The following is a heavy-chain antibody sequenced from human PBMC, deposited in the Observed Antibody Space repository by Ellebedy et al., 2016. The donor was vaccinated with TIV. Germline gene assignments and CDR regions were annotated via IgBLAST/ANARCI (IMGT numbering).Heavy chain of an antibody. J-gene: IGHJ5*02. V-gene: IGHV5-51*01. D-gene: IGHD3-10*01. CDR3: ARVLYGSGSYFGNWFDP. CDR2: IYPGDSDT. CDR1: GYSFTSYW. Sequence: GESLKISCKGSGYSFTSYWIGWVRQMPGKGLEWMGIIYPGDSDTRYSPSFQGQVTISADKSISTAYLQWSSLKASDTAMYYCARVLYGSGSYFGNWFDPWGQGTLVTVSS.